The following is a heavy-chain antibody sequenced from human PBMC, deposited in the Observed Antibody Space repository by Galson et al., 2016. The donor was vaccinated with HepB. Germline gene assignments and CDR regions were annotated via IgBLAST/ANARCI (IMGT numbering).Heavy chain of an antibody. V-gene: IGHV3-23*01. J-gene: IGHJ6*02. D-gene: IGHD4-23*01. CDR3: AKDRNTVVTYGMDV. CDR1: GFTFSTYA. Sequence: SLRLSCAASGFTFSTYALSWVRQAPGKGLEWVSLISGSGSSTYYADSVKGRFTISRDNSKNTLYLQINSLRAEDTAVYYCAKDRNTVVTYGMDVWGQGTTVTVSS. CDR2: ISGSGSST.